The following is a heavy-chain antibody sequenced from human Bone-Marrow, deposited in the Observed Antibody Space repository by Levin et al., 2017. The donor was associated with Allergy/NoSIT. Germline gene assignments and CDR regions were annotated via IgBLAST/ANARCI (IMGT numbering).Heavy chain of an antibody. CDR3: AKAAAYVLGHDY. Sequence: RGESLKISCAASGFPFSGYAMNWVREAPGKGLEWRSYISDGGSATLYADSVKGRFTVSRDNARNLLFLQMNSLRVDDTAFYYCAKAAAYVLGHDYWGQGTLVTVSS. D-gene: IGHD6-13*01. CDR2: ISDGGSAT. J-gene: IGHJ4*02. V-gene: IGHV3-48*01. CDR1: GFPFSGYA.